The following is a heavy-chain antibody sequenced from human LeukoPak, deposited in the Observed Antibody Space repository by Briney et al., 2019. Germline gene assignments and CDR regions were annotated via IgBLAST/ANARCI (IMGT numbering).Heavy chain of an antibody. V-gene: IGHV4-59*01. CDR3: ARGAAWSWFDP. J-gene: IGHJ5*02. CDR1: GGSISSYY. D-gene: IGHD1-1*01. CDR2: IYYSGST. Sequence: SETLSLTCTVSGGSISSYYWSWIRQPPGKGLEWIGYIYYSGSTNYNPSLKSRVTISVDTSKNQFSLRLSSVTAAGTAVYYCARGAAWSWFDPWGQGTLVTVSS.